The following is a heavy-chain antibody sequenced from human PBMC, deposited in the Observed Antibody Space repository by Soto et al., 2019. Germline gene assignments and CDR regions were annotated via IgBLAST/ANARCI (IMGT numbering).Heavy chain of an antibody. D-gene: IGHD2-15*01. Sequence: ASVKVPCKASGYTFTSYYMHWVRQAPGQGLEWMGIINPSGGSTSYAQKFQGRVTMTRDTSTSTVYMELSSLRSEDTAVYYCAREEYCSGGSCGAYFDYWGQGTLVTVSS. CDR2: INPSGGST. CDR1: GYTFTSYY. V-gene: IGHV1-46*01. CDR3: AREEYCSGGSCGAYFDY. J-gene: IGHJ4*02.